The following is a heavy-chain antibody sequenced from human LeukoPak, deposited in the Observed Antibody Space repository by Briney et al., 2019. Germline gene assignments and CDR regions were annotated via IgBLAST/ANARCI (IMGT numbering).Heavy chain of an antibody. CDR2: ISYDGSNK. CDR3: ANLFSGNAFDI. Sequence: PGRSLRLSCAASGFTFSSYGMHWVRQAPGKGLEGVAVISYDGSNKYYADSVKGRFTISRDNSKNTLYLQMNSLRAEDTAVYYCANLFSGNAFDIWGQGTMVTVSS. D-gene: IGHD6-19*01. CDR1: GFTFSSYG. V-gene: IGHV3-30*18. J-gene: IGHJ3*02.